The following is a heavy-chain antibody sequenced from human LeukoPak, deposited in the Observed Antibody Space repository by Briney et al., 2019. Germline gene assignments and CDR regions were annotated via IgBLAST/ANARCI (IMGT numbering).Heavy chain of an antibody. CDR3: ARVKYDILTGYYIPHAFYI. V-gene: IGHV1-18*01. CDR1: GYSFITYG. D-gene: IGHD3-9*01. J-gene: IGHJ3*02. CDR2: ITAYNGNT. Sequence: APVKVSCKTSGYSFITYGISWVRQAPGQGLEWMGWITAYNGNTKSAQKLQDRVTMTTDTSTSTAYMELRSLRSDDTAVYYCARVKYDILTGYYIPHAFYIWGQGTMVTVSS.